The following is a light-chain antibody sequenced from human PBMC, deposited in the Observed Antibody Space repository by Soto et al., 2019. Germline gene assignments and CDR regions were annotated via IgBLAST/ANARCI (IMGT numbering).Light chain of an antibody. CDR3: QQRSNWPIT. CDR2: DAS. J-gene: IGKJ5*01. V-gene: IGKV3-11*01. CDR1: QSVSTY. Sequence: EIVLTQSPATLSLSPGERATLSCRTSQSVSTYFAWYQQKPGRAPRLLIYDASNRATGIPARFIGSGSGTDFTRTISSLEPEDFAVYYWQQRSNWPITFGQGTRLEIK.